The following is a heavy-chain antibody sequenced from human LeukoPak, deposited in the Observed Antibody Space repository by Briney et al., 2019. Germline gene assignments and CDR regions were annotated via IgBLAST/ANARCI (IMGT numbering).Heavy chain of an antibody. CDR2: IGSSATVT. Sequence: PGGSLRLSCAASGFTFSNFGLNWVRQAPGRGLEWVSYIGSSATVTNYADAVEGRLTISRDNAGKSLYLQMDSLRVEDTAVYYCARGIAGRIATFGVIRGGYFDYWGQGTLVAVSS. J-gene: IGHJ4*02. V-gene: IGHV3-48*01. CDR1: GFTFSNFG. D-gene: IGHD3-3*01. CDR3: ARGIAGRIATFGVIRGGYFDY.